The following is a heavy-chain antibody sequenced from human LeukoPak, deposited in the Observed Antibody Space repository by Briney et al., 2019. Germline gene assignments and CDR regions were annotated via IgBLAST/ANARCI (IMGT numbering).Heavy chain of an antibody. Sequence: PGGSLRLSCAASGFTFSNYAMSWVRQAPGKGLEWVSGIDEGGGTTYYADSVKGRFTISRDNARNTLYLQMNSLRAEDTAVYYCAIPGAPWGQGTLVTVSS. V-gene: IGHV3-23*01. J-gene: IGHJ5*02. CDR3: AIPGAP. CDR1: GFTFSNYA. CDR2: IDEGGGTT. D-gene: IGHD1-14*01.